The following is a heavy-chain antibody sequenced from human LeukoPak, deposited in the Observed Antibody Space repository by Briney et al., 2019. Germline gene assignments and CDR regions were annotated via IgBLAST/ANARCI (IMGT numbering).Heavy chain of an antibody. Sequence: ASVKVSCKASGYTFTSYGISWVRQAPGQGLEWMGGIIPIFGTANYAQKFQGRVTITTDESTSTAYMELSSLRSEDTAVYYCARGRYSSSWPPDYWGQGTLVTVSS. J-gene: IGHJ4*02. CDR2: IIPIFGTA. CDR3: ARGRYSSSWPPDY. CDR1: GYTFTSYG. V-gene: IGHV1-69*05. D-gene: IGHD6-13*01.